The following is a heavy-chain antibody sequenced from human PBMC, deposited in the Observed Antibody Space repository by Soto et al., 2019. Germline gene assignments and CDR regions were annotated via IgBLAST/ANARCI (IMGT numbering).Heavy chain of an antibody. Sequence: QVQLVQSGAEVKKPGTSVRVSCKASGDTFIGYSISWVRQAPGQGLEWMGWVIPTQRTTKYAQRFQGRVTMSVGQFASTTYMELSSLRPEDTALYYCVIDRLIVAVSVGRMDVWGQGTTVTVSS. D-gene: IGHD6-19*01. V-gene: IGHV1-69*01. CDR3: VIDRLIVAVSVGRMDV. CDR2: VIPTQRTT. CDR1: GDTFIGYS. J-gene: IGHJ6*02.